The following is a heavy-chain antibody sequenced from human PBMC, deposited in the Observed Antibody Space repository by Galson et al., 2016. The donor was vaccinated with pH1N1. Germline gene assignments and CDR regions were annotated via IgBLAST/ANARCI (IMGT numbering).Heavy chain of an antibody. CDR2: IIPMFGTT. V-gene: IGHV1-69*13. J-gene: IGHJ3*02. Sequence: SVKVSCKVSGGHFKTYTFSWVRQAPGQGLEWMARIIPMFGTTKYAQNFQDRVTITAGESTGTVYMELSSLTSEDTAVYYCARDVRTYYISWTDAFDIWGQGTMVIVSS. CDR1: GGHFKTYT. CDR3: ARDVRTYYISWTDAFDI. D-gene: IGHD3-10*01.